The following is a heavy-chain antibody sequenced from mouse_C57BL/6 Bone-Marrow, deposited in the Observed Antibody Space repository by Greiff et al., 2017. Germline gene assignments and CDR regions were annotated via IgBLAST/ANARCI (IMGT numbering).Heavy chain of an antibody. CDR2: INPNNGGT. Sequence: EVKLVESGPELVKPGASVKIPCKASGYTFTDYNMDWVKQSHGKSLEWIGDINPNNGGTIYNQKFKGKATLTVDKSSSTAYMELRSLTSEDTAVYYCARKDDYDYFDYWGQGTTLTVSS. J-gene: IGHJ2*01. CDR1: GYTFTDYN. V-gene: IGHV1-18*01. CDR3: ARKDDYDYFDY. D-gene: IGHD2-4*01.